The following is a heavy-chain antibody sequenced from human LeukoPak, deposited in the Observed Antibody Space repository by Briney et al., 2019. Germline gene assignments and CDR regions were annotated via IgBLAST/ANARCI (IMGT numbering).Heavy chain of an antibody. V-gene: IGHV1-2*02. Sequence: ASVKVSCKASGFTSTDYYMHWVRLAPGQGLEWMGYINPHSGVTSFPQKFRGRVTLTTDTSISAAYMELSSLISDDTAMYYCVREGITKAFDLWGQGALVTVSS. CDR3: VREGITKAFDL. CDR1: GFTSTDYY. J-gene: IGHJ4*02. D-gene: IGHD1-14*01. CDR2: INPHSGVT.